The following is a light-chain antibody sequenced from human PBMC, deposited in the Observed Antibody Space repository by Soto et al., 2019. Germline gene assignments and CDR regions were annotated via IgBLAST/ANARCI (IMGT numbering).Light chain of an antibody. CDR2: AAS. CDR1: QAVSTW. CDR3: QQSNSFPRT. V-gene: IGKV1-12*01. J-gene: IGKJ4*01. Sequence: DIQMTQSPSFVSASVGDRVTIACRASQAVSTWLAWYQQKPGDAPKLLIYAASTLQSAVPSRFSGSGSGTDFTLTIRSLQPEDFATYYCQQSNSFPRTFGGGTKVEIK.